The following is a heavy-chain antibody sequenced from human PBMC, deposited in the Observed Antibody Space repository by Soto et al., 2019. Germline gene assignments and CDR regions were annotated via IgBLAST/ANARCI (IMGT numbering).Heavy chain of an antibody. Sequence: EVQLLESGGGLVQPGGSLRLSCAASGFTFSSYAMSWVRQAPGKGLEWVSAISGSGGSTYYADSVKGRFTISRDNSKNTLYLQINSLRAEDTAVYYCAKSNHGVYDAFDIWGQGTMVTVSS. CDR3: AKSNHGVYDAFDI. V-gene: IGHV3-23*01. D-gene: IGHD4-17*01. CDR1: GFTFSSYA. CDR2: ISGSGGST. J-gene: IGHJ3*02.